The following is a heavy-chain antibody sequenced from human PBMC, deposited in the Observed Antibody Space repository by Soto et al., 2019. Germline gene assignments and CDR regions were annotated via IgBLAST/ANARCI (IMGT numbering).Heavy chain of an antibody. J-gene: IGHJ6*03. Sequence: GSLRLSYAAYEFTFSSYSMNWVRQAPGKVLETVSYISCSSSIIYYVDFVKGRLPISSDNAQKSLYLQMNSLRAEDTAVYYCARDERFLEWLTNYYYYYMDVWGKGTTVTVSS. CDR3: ARDERFLEWLTNYYYYYMDV. CDR2: ISCSSSII. CDR1: EFTFSSYS. V-gene: IGHV3-48*01. D-gene: IGHD3-3*01.